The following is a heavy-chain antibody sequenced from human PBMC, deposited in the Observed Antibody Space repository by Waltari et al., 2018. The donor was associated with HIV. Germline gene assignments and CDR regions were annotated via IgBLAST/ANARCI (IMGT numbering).Heavy chain of an antibody. Sequence: QVQLQESGPGLVKPSQTLSLTCTVSGGSISSGGYYWSWIRQHPGKGLEWIGYIYYTGNTYYTPSHRSRITISVDTSKNQLSLNLTSVTAADTAVYYCARYCTSTSCYRGAFDIWGQGTLVTVSS. D-gene: IGHD2-2*01. CDR1: GGSISSGGYY. CDR3: ARYCTSTSCYRGAFDI. V-gene: IGHV4-31*03. CDR2: IYYTGNT. J-gene: IGHJ3*02.